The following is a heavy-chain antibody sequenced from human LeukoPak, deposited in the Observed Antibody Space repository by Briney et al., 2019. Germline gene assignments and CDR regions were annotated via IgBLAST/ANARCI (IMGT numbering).Heavy chain of an antibody. V-gene: IGHV1-2*02. CDR2: INPNSGGT. D-gene: IGHD2-21*02. CDR3: ATSRAYCGGDCYPTPFDY. J-gene: IGHJ4*02. Sequence: SVKVSCKASGYTFTGYYMHWVRQAPGQGLESMGWINPNSGGTNYAQKFQGRVTMTRDTSISTAYMELSRLRSDDTAVYYCATSRAYCGGDCYPTPFDYWGQRTLVTVSS. CDR1: GYTFTGYY.